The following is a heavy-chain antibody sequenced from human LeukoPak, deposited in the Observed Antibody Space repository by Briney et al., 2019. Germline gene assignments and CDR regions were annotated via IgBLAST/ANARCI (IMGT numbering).Heavy chain of an antibody. CDR3: ARDSFDPPVNMFGRTSSPETGGS. CDR2: ISSSSTYI. CDR1: GFTFSSYS. J-gene: IGHJ5*02. Sequence: GGSLRLSCVASGFTFSSYSMNWVRQAPGKGLEWVSSISSSSTYIYYADSVKGRFTISRDNAKNSLSLQLNSLRTEDTAMYYCARDSFDPPVNMFGRTSSPETGGSWGQGTLVTVSS. D-gene: IGHD3-9*01. V-gene: IGHV3-21*01.